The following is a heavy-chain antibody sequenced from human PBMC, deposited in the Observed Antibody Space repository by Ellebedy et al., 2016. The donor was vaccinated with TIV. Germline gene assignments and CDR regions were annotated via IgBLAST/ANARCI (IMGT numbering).Heavy chain of an antibody. D-gene: IGHD3-10*01. CDR2: VYHRGNT. CDR1: GDSISNGFW. J-gene: IGHJ3*01. CDR3: ARGRYYEDLMGPWTPFDL. Sequence: SETLSLTCAVSGDSISNGFWWSWVRQPPGKGLEWIGEVYHRGNTNYNPSLKSRATISVDKSQNQFSLTLSSVTAADTALYYCARGRYYEDLMGPWTPFDLWGQGTMVTVSS. V-gene: IGHV4-4*02.